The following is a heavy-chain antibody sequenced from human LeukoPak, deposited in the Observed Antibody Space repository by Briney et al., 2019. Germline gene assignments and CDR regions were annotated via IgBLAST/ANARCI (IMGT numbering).Heavy chain of an antibody. CDR3: PTTQRGKSFEAFHI. V-gene: IGHV3-15*01. D-gene: IGHD3-10*01. J-gene: IGHJ3*02. CDR1: GFTFSNAW. Sequence: PGGSLRLSCAASGFTFSNAWMSGLRQAPGKGLEWVGRIKSKTDGGTTDYAAPVKGRFTISRDDSKNTLYLQINSLKIEDTAIYYCPTTQRGKSFEAFHIWGRGTMVTVPT. CDR2: IKSKTDGGTT.